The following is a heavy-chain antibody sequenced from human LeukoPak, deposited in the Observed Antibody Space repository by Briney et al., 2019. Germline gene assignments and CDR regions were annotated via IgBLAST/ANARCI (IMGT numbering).Heavy chain of an antibody. CDR2: INHSGST. Sequence: SETLSLTCAVYGGSFSSYYWRWIRQPPRKGLEWIGGINHSGSTNYNPSLKSRVTISVDTSKNQFSLKLSSVTAADTAVYYCARGGSRSLTMVRSVWFDPWGQGTLVTVSS. D-gene: IGHD3-10*01. CDR1: GGSFSSYY. CDR3: ARGGSRSLTMVRSVWFDP. V-gene: IGHV4-34*01. J-gene: IGHJ5*02.